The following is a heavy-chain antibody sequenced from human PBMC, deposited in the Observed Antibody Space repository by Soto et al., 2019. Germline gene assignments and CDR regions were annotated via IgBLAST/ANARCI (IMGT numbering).Heavy chain of an antibody. J-gene: IGHJ4*02. CDR3: ARDISLIAAGRVGVLGY. CDR2: INPSGGST. Sequence: GASVKVSCKASGYTFTSYYMHWVRQAPGQGLEWMGIINPSGGSTSYAQKFQGRVTMTRDTSTSTVYMELSSLRSEDTAVYYCARDISLIAAGRVGVLGYWGQGTLVTVSS. V-gene: IGHV1-46*01. CDR1: GYTFTSYY. D-gene: IGHD6-25*01.